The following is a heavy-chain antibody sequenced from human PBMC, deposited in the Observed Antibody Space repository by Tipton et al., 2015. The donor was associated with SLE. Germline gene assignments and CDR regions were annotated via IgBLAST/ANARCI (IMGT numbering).Heavy chain of an antibody. D-gene: IGHD6-13*01. J-gene: IGHJ4*02. V-gene: IGHV4-59*11. Sequence: SLRLSCTVSGGFISSHYWSWIRQPPGKGLEWIGYVYYTGSTNYNPSLKSRVTMSVDTSKNQFSLSLISVTDVDTAIYYCARDSHSSSWYYFDNWGQGTLVTVPS. CDR2: VYYTGST. CDR1: GGFISSHY. CDR3: ARDSHSSSWYYFDN.